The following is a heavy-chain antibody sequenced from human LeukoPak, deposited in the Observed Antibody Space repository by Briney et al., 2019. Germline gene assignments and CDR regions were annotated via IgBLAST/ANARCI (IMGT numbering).Heavy chain of an antibody. CDR1: GFTFSNAW. J-gene: IGHJ4*02. CDR3: TTDPYYYDSSGYLPYNDY. D-gene: IGHD3-22*01. CDR2: IKSKTDGGTT. Sequence: GGSLRLSCAASGFTFSNAWMSWVRQAPGKGLEWVGCIKSKTDGGTTDYAAPVKGRFTISRDDSKNTLYLQMNSLKTEDTAVYYCTTDPYYYDSSGYLPYNDYWGQGTLVTVSS. V-gene: IGHV3-15*01.